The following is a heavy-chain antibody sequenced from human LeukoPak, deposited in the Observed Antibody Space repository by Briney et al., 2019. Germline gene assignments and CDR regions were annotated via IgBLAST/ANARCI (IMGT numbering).Heavy chain of an antibody. CDR3: ARDHTPLSRVRGVTAFPFAP. D-gene: IGHD3-10*01. J-gene: IGHJ5*02. Sequence: GASVKVSCKASGYTFTSYGISWVRQAPGQGLEWMGWISAYNGNTNYAQKLQGRVTMTTDTSTSTAYMELRSLRSDDTAVYYCARDHTPLSRVRGVTAFPFAPWGQGTLVTVSS. CDR2: ISAYNGNT. V-gene: IGHV1-18*01. CDR1: GYTFTSYG.